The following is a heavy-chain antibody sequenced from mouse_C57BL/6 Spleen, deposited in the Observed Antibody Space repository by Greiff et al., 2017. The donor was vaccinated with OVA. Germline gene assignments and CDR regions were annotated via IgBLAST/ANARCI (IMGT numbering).Heavy chain of an antibody. CDR2: IHPNSGST. CDR1: GYTFTSYW. Sequence: VQLQQPGAELVKPGASVKLSCKASGYTFTSYWMHWVKQRPGQGLEWIGMIHPNSGSTNYNEKFKSKATLTVDKSSSTAYMQLSSLTSEDAAVYYGARSVFPCAMDYWGQGTSVTVSS. J-gene: IGHJ4*01. CDR3: ARSVFPCAMDY. V-gene: IGHV1-64*01.